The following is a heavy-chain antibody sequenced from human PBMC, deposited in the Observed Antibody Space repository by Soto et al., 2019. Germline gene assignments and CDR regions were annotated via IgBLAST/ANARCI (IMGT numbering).Heavy chain of an antibody. D-gene: IGHD6-6*01. J-gene: IGHJ4*02. Sequence: ASVKVSCKASGYTFTSYGISWVRQAPGQGLEWMGWISAYNGNTNYAQKLQGRVTITADKSTSTAYMELSSLRSEDTAVYYCARFDRGSSYYFDYWGQGTLVTVSS. CDR2: ISAYNGNT. CDR1: GYTFTSYG. V-gene: IGHV1-18*01. CDR3: ARFDRGSSYYFDY.